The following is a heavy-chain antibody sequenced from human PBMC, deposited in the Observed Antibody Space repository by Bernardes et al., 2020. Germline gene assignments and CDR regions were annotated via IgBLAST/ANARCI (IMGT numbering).Heavy chain of an antibody. D-gene: IGHD2-15*01. Sequence: ASVKVSCKASGYTFTGYYMHWVRQAPGQGLEWMGWINPNSGGTNYAQKFQGWVTMTRDTSISTAYMELSRLRSDDTAVYYCARGPLVVVAATPVDYWGQGTLVTVSS. CDR2: INPNSGGT. J-gene: IGHJ4*02. CDR3: ARGPLVVVAATPVDY. CDR1: GYTFTGYY. V-gene: IGHV1-2*04.